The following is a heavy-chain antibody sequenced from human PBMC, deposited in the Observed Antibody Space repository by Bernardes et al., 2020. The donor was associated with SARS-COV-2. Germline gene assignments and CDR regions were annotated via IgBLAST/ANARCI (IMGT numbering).Heavy chain of an antibody. CDR3: ARSPSRYSYGGSDFDY. CDR2: IYYTGST. D-gene: IGHD5-18*01. V-gene: IGHV4-59*01. CDR1: GASISSNY. Sequence: SETLSLTCSVSGASISSNYWSWIRQPPGKGLEWIGYIYYTGSTNYNPSLKSRVTISADMSKNKFSLRLRSGTAADTAVYYCARSPSRYSYGGSDFDYWCQGNLVTVS. J-gene: IGHJ4*01.